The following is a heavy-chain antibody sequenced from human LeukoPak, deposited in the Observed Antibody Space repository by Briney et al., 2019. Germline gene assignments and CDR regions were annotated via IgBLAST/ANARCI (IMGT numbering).Heavy chain of an antibody. CDR1: GFTFSSYG. V-gene: IGHV3-30*18. Sequence: EGSLRLSCAASGFTFSSYGMHWVRQAPGKGLEWVAVISYDGSNKYYADSVKGRFTISRDNSKNTLYLQMNSLRAEDTAVYYCAKEESSGLDVWGQGTTVTVSS. D-gene: IGHD6-19*01. CDR3: AKEESSGLDV. J-gene: IGHJ6*02. CDR2: ISYDGSNK.